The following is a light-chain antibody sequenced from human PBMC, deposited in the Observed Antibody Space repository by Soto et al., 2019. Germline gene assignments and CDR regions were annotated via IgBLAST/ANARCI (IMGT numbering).Light chain of an antibody. CDR1: SSDVGGYNY. V-gene: IGLV2-14*01. J-gene: IGLJ3*02. Sequence: QSALPQPASVSGSPGQSITISCTGTSSDVGGYNYVSWYQQHPGKAPKLMIYEVSNRPSGVSNRFSGSKSGNTASLTISGLQAEEESDYYCSSYTSSSTRLFGGGTKLTVL. CDR2: EVS. CDR3: SSYTSSSTRL.